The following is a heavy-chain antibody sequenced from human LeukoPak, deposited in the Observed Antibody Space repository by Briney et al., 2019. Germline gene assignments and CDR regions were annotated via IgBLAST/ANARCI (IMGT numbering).Heavy chain of an antibody. D-gene: IGHD1-26*01. J-gene: IGHJ4*02. CDR2: IYDSGST. V-gene: IGHV4-59*01. Sequence: SETLSLTCTVSGGSISSYYWCWIRQPPGKGLQWIGYIYDSGSTNYNPSLNGRVTISVDTSKNQFSLKLNSVTAADSAVYYCARLTTTTSRDPHYFDYWGQGTLVTVSS. CDR3: ARLTTTTSRDPHYFDY. CDR1: GGSISSYY.